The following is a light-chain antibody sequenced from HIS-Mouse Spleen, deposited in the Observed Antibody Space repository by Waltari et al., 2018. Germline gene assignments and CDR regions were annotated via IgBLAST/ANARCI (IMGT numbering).Light chain of an antibody. V-gene: IGKV2-28*01. CDR2: LGS. Sequence: DLVMTQSPLSLPVTPGAPASLPCTSSPSLLHSNGYNYLDWYLQKPGQSPQLLIYLGSNRASGVPDRFSGSGSGTDFTLKISRVEAEDVGVYYCMQALQTPRLTFGGGTKVEIK. CDR1: PSLLHSNGYNY. CDR3: MQALQTPRLT. J-gene: IGKJ4*01.